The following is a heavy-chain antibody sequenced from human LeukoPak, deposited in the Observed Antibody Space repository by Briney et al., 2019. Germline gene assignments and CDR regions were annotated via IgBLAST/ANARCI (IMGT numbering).Heavy chain of an antibody. D-gene: IGHD2-15*01. J-gene: IGHJ4*02. CDR2: IRYDGSNK. Sequence: GGSLRLSCAASGFTFSSYGMHWVRQAPGKGLEWVAFIRYDGSNKYYADSVKGRFTISRDNSKNTLYLQMNSLRAEDTAVYYCAKDAKRYCSPPTNDYWGQGTLVTVSS. V-gene: IGHV3-30*02. CDR1: GFTFSSYG. CDR3: AKDAKRYCSPPTNDY.